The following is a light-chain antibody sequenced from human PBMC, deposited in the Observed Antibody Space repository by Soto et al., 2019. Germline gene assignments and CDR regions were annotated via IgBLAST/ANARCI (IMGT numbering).Light chain of an antibody. CDR2: LGS. Sequence: VVMTQSPLSLSVTPGEPASISCRSSQSLLHTNGYNYLDWYLQKPGQSPQLLIYLGSNRASGVPDRFSGSGSGTDFKLKISRVEAEDVGVYYCMQALYTPWAFGQGTKVEI. J-gene: IGKJ1*01. CDR3: MQALYTPWA. V-gene: IGKV2-28*01. CDR1: QSLLHTNGYNY.